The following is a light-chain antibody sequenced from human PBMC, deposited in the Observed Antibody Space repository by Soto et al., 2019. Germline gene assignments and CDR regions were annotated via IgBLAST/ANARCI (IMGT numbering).Light chain of an antibody. CDR1: QSISTN. CDR3: QQCNRSPLT. J-gene: IGKJ4*01. V-gene: IGKV3D-15*01. CDR2: GAS. Sequence: EIVMTQSPATLSVSPGERATLSCRASQSISTNLVWYQQKPGQAPRLLIYGASTRATGIPARFSGSGSGTEFTLTISSLQSEDFALYYCQQCNRSPLTFGGGTKAEIK.